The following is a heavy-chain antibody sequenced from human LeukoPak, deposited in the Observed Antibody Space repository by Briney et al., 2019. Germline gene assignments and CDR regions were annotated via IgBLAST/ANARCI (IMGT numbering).Heavy chain of an antibody. CDR1: GGSISSDGYY. J-gene: IGHJ4*02. V-gene: IGHV4-31*03. CDR2: IYYGGST. CDR3: ARDLVMDY. Sequence: SETLSLTCTVSGGSISSDGYYWSWIRQHPGKGLEWLGYIYYGGSTYYNPPLKSRVTISVDTSKNQFSLKLSSVTAADTAVYYCARDLVMDYWGQGTLVTVSS. D-gene: IGHD2-8*02.